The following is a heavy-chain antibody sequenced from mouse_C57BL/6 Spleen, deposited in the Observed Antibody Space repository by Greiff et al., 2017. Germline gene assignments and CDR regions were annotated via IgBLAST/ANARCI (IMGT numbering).Heavy chain of an antibody. CDR1: GYTFTSYW. V-gene: IGHV1-72*01. D-gene: IGHD2-3*01. J-gene: IGHJ4*01. CDR3: AREGDSYDGYSLYAMDY. Sequence: QVQLQQPGAELVKPGASVKLSCKASGYTFTSYWMHWVKQRPGRGLEWIGRIDPNSGGTKYNEKFKGKATLTVDKPSGTAYMQLRSLTSEDSAVYYCAREGDSYDGYSLYAMDYWGQGTSVTVSS. CDR2: IDPNSGGT.